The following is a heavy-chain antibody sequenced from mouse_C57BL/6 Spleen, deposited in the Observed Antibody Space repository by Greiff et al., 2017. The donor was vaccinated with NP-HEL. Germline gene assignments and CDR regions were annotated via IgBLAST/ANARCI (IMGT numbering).Heavy chain of an antibody. J-gene: IGHJ4*01. V-gene: IGHV5-17*01. CDR3: ARRSNYQYYYAMDY. CDR1: GFTFSDYG. CDR2: ISSGSSTI. Sequence: EVKLVESGGGLVKPGGSLKLSCAASGFTFSDYGMHWVRQAPEKGLEWVAYISSGSSTIYYADTVKGRFTNSRDNAKNTLFLQMTSLRSEDTAMYYCARRSNYQYYYAMDYWGQGTSVTVSS. D-gene: IGHD2-5*01.